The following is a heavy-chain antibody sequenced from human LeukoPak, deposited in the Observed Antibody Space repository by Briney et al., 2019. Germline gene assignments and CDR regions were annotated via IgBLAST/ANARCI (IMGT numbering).Heavy chain of an antibody. J-gene: IGHJ4*02. CDR1: GFTFSSYA. CDR3: ARDSPYDGSGYYLDY. V-gene: IGHV3-30*04. Sequence: GGSLRLSCAASGFTFSSYAMHWVRQAPGKGLEWVAVISYDGSNKYYADSVKGRFTISRDNSKNTLYLQMNSLRAEDTAVYYCARDSPYDGSGYYLDYWGQGTLVTVSS. CDR2: ISYDGSNK. D-gene: IGHD3-22*01.